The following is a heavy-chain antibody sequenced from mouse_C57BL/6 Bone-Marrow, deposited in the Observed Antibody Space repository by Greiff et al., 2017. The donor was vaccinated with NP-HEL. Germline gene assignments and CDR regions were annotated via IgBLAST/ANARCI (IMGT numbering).Heavy chain of an antibody. CDR1: GFNIKDYY. Sequence: VQLKESGAELVKPGASVKLSCTASGFNIKDYYMHWVKQRTEQGLEWIGRIDPEDGETKYAPKFQGKATITADTSSNTAYLQLSSLTSEDTAVYYCAREYYGSSPYYAMDYWGQGTSVTVSS. J-gene: IGHJ4*01. CDR2: IDPEDGET. CDR3: AREYYGSSPYYAMDY. D-gene: IGHD1-1*01. V-gene: IGHV14-2*01.